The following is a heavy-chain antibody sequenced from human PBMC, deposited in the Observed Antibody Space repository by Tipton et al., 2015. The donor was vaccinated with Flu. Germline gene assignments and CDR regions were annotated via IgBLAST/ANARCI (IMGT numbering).Heavy chain of an antibody. D-gene: IGHD3-22*01. CDR1: GGSVSSGSYY. CDR2: IYYSGST. Sequence: TLSLTCTVSGGSVSSGSYYWSWIRQPPGKGLEWIGYIYYSGSTNYNPSLKSRVTISVDTSKNQFSLKLSSVTAADTAVYYCASYYYDSSGYYYYFDSWGQGTLVTVSS. V-gene: IGHV4-61*01. CDR3: ASYYYDSSGYYYYFDS. J-gene: IGHJ4*02.